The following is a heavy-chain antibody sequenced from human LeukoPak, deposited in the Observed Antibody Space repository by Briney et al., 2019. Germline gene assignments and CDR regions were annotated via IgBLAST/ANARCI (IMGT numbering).Heavy chain of an antibody. V-gene: IGHV4-39*07. D-gene: IGHD2-2*01. CDR1: GGSISSSSYY. CDR2: INHSGST. J-gene: IGHJ6*03. CDR3: ARGRRRTAAMTWYYMDV. Sequence: PSETLSLTCTVSGGSISSSSYYWGWIRQPPGKGLEWIGEINHSGSTNYNPSLKSRVTISVDTSKNQFSLKLSSVTAADTAVYYCARGRRRTAAMTWYYMDVWGKGTTVTISS.